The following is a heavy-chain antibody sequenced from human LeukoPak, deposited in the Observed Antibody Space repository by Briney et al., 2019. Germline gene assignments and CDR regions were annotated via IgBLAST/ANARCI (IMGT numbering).Heavy chain of an antibody. CDR2: ISRSGDIT. Sequence: GGSLRLSCAASGAAITKYGMKWVRQAAGAGLEYISGISRSGDITHYADSVKGRSTTSRDNVKNTLYLQMNSLTADKTALYYFATEGFYYWGPGAQVTVSS. CDR3: ATEGFYY. CDR1: GAAITKYG. V-gene: IGHV3-23*01. J-gene: IGHJ4*02.